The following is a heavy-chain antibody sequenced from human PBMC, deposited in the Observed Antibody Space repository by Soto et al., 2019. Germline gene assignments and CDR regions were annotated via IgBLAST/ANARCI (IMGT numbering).Heavy chain of an antibody. V-gene: IGHV1-3*01. Sequence: QVQLVQSGAEVKKPGASVKVSCKASGYTFTNYAMHWVRQAPGQRLEWMGWINAGNGNTKYSQKFQGRVTITRDTSASTAYMELSSLRSGVTAVYYCARKRCSSTTCPFLDYWGQGTLVTVSS. CDR1: GYTFTNYA. CDR3: ARKRCSSTTCPFLDY. D-gene: IGHD2-2*01. CDR2: INAGNGNT. J-gene: IGHJ4*02.